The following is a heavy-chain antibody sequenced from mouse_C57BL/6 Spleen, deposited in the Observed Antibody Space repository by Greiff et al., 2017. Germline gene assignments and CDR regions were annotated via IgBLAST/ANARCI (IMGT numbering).Heavy chain of an antibody. Sequence: EVMLVESGGGLVKPGGSLKLSCAASGFTFSDYGMHWVRQAPEKGLEWVAYISSGSSTIYYADTVKGRFTISRDNAKNTLFLQMTSLRSEDTAMYYGATIYYYCRDYFDYWGQGTTLTVSS. D-gene: IGHD1-1*01. CDR2: ISSGSSTI. J-gene: IGHJ2*01. CDR1: GFTFSDYG. V-gene: IGHV5-17*01. CDR3: ATIYYYCRDYFDY.